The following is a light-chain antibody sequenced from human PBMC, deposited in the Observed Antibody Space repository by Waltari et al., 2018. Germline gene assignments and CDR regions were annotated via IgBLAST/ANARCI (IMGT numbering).Light chain of an antibody. J-gene: IGKJ2*01. CDR2: GAS. CDR3: QHYGSSPET. CDR1: QSVTSNY. V-gene: IGKV3-20*01. Sequence: DIVLTQSPGTLAWSPGERATVSCRASQSVTSNYLAWYQQKPGQAPRLLIYGASSRATDIPGRFSGSGSGTDFTLTISRLEPEDFAVYYCQHYGSSPETFGQGTKLEIK.